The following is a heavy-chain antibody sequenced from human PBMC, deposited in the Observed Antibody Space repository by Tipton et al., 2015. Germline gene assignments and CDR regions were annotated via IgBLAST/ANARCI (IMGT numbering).Heavy chain of an antibody. D-gene: IGHD4-11*01. Sequence: TLSLTCTVSGGSISSYYWSWIRQPPGKGLEWIGYIYYSGSTNYNPSLKSRVTISVDTSKNQFSPKLSSVTAADTAVYYCARFDYSDYLTGFDPWGQGTLVTVSS. J-gene: IGHJ5*02. V-gene: IGHV4-59*01. CDR1: GGSISSYY. CDR2: IYYSGST. CDR3: ARFDYSDYLTGFDP.